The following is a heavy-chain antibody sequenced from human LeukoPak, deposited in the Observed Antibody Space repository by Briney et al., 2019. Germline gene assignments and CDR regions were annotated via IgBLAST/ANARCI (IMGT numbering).Heavy chain of an antibody. D-gene: IGHD3-10*01. V-gene: IGHV1-18*01. CDR2: ISAYNGNT. CDR1: GYTFTSYG. CDR3: ARSIGVGDYYYYMDV. Sequence: ASVKVSCKASGYTFTSYGISWVRQAPGQGLEWMGWISAYNGNTNYAQKLQGRVTMTIDTSTSTAYMELRSLRSDDTAVYYCARSIGVGDYYYYMDVWGKGTTVTVSS. J-gene: IGHJ6*03.